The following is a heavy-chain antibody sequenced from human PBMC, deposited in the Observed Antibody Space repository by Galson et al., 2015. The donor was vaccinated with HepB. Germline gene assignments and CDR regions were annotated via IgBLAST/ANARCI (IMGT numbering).Heavy chain of an antibody. D-gene: IGHD6-19*01. CDR2: TIDSGGST. V-gene: IGHV3-23*01. CDR1: GFTFSSYA. CDR3: AKDLPGSGWWLDS. J-gene: IGHJ4*02. Sequence: SLRLSCAASGFTFSSYAMTWVRQAPGKGLEWVSSTIDSGGSTDYADSVRGRFTISRDNSKSTLFLQMNSLRAEDTAVYYCAKDLPGSGWWLDSWSQGTLVTVSS.